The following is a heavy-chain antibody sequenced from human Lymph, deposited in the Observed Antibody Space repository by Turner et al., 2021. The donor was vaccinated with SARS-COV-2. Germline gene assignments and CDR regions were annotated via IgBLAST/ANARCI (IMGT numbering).Heavy chain of an antibody. CDR1: GGPISSSCYY. J-gene: IGHJ4*02. Sequence: HLQLQASGPGLLQPSETLSLTCTSPGGPISSSCYYWGWIRQPLGKGLEWIGSIYCSGSSYYNPALQSGVTISVDTSKNKFSLKLTSVTAADTAVVYCAGGSPKGWYVPVFDYWGQGTLVTVSS. CDR2: IYCSGSS. CDR3: AGGSPKGWYVPVFDY. V-gene: IGHV4-39*01. D-gene: IGHD6-19*01.